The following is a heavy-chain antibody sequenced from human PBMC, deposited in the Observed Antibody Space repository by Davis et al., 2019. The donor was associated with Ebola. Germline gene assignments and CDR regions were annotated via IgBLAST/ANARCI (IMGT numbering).Heavy chain of an antibody. Sequence: GESLKISCAASGFTFSDHYMDWVRQAPGQGLEWVARIRNKGNSYTTESAASVKGRFTISRDDSENSHYLQMNSLKTEDTAVYYCARGSVGTAFRAFDIWGQGTMVTVSS. CDR2: IRNKGNSYTT. CDR3: ARGSVGTAFRAFDI. V-gene: IGHV3-72*01. D-gene: IGHD5-18*01. J-gene: IGHJ3*02. CDR1: GFTFSDHY.